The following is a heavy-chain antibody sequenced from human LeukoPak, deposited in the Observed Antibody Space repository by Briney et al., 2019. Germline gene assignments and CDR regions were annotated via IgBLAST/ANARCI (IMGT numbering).Heavy chain of an antibody. J-gene: IGHJ4*02. V-gene: IGHV3-53*01. Sequence: PGGSLRLSCAASGFTVGSNYMSWVRQAPGKGLEWVSSIGKAGDTYYADSVKGRFTISRENANNHFYLQMNSLRAGDTAVYFCASLGDSIYWGQGTLVTVSS. CDR2: IGKAGDT. CDR3: ASLGDSIY. CDR1: GFTVGSNY. D-gene: IGHD1-26*01.